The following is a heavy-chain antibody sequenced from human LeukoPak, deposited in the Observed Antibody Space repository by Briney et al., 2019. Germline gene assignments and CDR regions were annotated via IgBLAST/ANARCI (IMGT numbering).Heavy chain of an antibody. CDR1: GFTFSNYA. V-gene: IGHV3-21*01. D-gene: IGHD3-9*01. CDR2: ISSSSSYI. J-gene: IGHJ4*02. Sequence: GGSLRLSCAASGFTFSNYAMSWVRQAPGKGLEWVSSISSSSSYIYYADSVKGRFTISRDNAKNSLYLQMNSLRAEDTAVYYCARGGTLRYFDWLPSVVDYWGQGTLVTVSS. CDR3: ARGGTLRYFDWLPSVVDY.